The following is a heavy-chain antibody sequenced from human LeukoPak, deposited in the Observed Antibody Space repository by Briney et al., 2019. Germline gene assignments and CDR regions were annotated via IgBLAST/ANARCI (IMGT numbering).Heavy chain of an antibody. CDR2: INPNTGAT. CDR3: ARDRVGSGWPRPWYFEF. V-gene: IGHV1-2*02. D-gene: IGHD6-19*01. J-gene: IGHJ4*02. CDR1: GYTLTGYY. Sequence: GASVKVSCKPSGYTLTGYYLRWVRQAPGQGLEWMGWINPNTGATIYAEKFQGRVTMTRDTSIDTAYMEMRSLRSDDTAVYYCARDRVGSGWPRPWYFEFWGQGTLITVSS.